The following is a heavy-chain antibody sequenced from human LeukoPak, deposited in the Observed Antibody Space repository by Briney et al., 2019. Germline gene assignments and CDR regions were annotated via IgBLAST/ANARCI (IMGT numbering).Heavy chain of an antibody. V-gene: IGHV4-59*01. CDR1: GDSISNYY. Sequence: KPSETLSLTCTVSGDSISNYYRSWIRQPPGKGLEWIGYIYYSGSANYNPSLKSRVTISVDTSKNQFSLKLSSVTAADTAVYYCARGPRPFDSSGYYYYWGQGTLVTVSS. J-gene: IGHJ4*02. CDR3: ARGPRPFDSSGYYYY. D-gene: IGHD3-22*01. CDR2: IYYSGSA.